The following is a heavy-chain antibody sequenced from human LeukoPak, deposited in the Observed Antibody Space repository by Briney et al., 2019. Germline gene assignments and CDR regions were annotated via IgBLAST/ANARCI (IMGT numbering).Heavy chain of an antibody. CDR3: ARFWKEYYGMDV. CDR1: GFTFSTYG. Sequence: PGRSLRLSCAASGFTFSTYGMNWVRQAPGKGLEWVAVIWFDGSNEYYAESVRGRFTISRDNSKNTLYLQMNSLRGEDTAVYYCARFWKEYYGMDVWGQGTLVSVSS. CDR2: IWFDGSNE. D-gene: IGHD1-1*01. J-gene: IGHJ6*02. V-gene: IGHV3-33*01.